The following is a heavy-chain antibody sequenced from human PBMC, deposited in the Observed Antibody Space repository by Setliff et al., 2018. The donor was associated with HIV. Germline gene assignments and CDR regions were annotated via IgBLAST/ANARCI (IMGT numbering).Heavy chain of an antibody. CDR1: GGSISSSTYY. J-gene: IGHJ6*03. CDR2: INHSGST. Sequence: SETLSLTCSVSGGSISSSTYYWGWIRQPPGKGLEWIGEINHSGSTSYNPSLESRVTISVDMSKNQFSLKLTSVTAADTAVYYCARGLPPPLIMVRGVIRFGYMDIWGKGTTVTVTS. CDR3: ARGLPPPLIMVRGVIRFGYMDI. D-gene: IGHD3-10*01. V-gene: IGHV4-39*07.